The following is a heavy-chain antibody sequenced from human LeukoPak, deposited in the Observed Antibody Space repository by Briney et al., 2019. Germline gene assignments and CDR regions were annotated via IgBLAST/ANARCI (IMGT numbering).Heavy chain of an antibody. CDR1: GFTFSSYS. CDR2: ISSSSSYI. CDR3: ARDYYDSSGYYYPADWYFDL. Sequence: GGSLRLSCAASGFTFSSYSMNWVRQAPGKGLKWVSSISSSSSYIYYADSVKGRFTISRDNAKNSLYLQMNSLRAEDTAVYYCARDYYDSSGYYYPADWYFDLWGRGTLVTVSS. V-gene: IGHV3-21*01. D-gene: IGHD3-22*01. J-gene: IGHJ2*01.